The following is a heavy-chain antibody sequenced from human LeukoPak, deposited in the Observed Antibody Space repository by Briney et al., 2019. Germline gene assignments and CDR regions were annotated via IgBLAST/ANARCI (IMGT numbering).Heavy chain of an antibody. CDR3: ARVAGYCSSTSCYGYNWFDP. CDR2: INPSGGST. J-gene: IGHJ5*02. Sequence: GASVKVSCKASGYTFTSYYMHWVRQAPGQGLEWMGIINPSGGSTSYAQKFQGRVTMTRDMSTSTVYMELSSLRSEDTAVYYCARVAGYCSSTSCYGYNWFDPWGQGTLVTVSS. D-gene: IGHD2-2*01. CDR1: GYTFTSYY. V-gene: IGHV1-46*01.